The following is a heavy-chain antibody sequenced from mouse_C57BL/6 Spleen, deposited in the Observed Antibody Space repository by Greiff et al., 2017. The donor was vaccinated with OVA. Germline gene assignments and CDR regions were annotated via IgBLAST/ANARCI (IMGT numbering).Heavy chain of an antibody. CDR2: IYPRSGNT. CDR1: GYTFTSYG. D-gene: IGHD1-1*01. J-gene: IGHJ2*01. Sequence: LQESGAELARPGASVKLSCKASGYTFTSYGISWVKQRTGQGLEWIGEIYPRSGNTYYNEKFKGKATLTADKSSSTAYMELRSLTSEDSAVYFCAKGGYYYGSPTYFDYWGQGTTLTVSS. CDR3: AKGGYYYGSPTYFDY. V-gene: IGHV1-81*01.